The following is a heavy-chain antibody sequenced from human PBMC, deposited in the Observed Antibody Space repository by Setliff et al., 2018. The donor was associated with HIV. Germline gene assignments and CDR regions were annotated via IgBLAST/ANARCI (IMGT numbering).Heavy chain of an antibody. Sequence: PSETLSLTCAVYGGSFSGYFWSWIRQPPGKGLEWIGKINHSGSTTYNPSLKSRITMSVDTSKNHFSLKLSSVTAADTAVYYCARGLVGATERYFFDSWGQGTLVTVSS. CDR1: GGSFSGYF. J-gene: IGHJ4*02. D-gene: IGHD1-26*01. CDR2: INHSGST. V-gene: IGHV4-34*01. CDR3: ARGLVGATERYFFDS.